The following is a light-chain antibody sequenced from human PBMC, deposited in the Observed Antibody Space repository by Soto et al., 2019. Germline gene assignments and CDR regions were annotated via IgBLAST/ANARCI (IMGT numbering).Light chain of an antibody. CDR3: QQYYESQLT. Sequence: DIVMTQSPESLAVSLGERATINCKSSQSVLYSSNNKHYLNWYQQKPGQPPKLLIYWASIRESGVPDRFSGSGSGTDFTLTISSVQAEDVAVYYCQQYYESQLTFGQGTRLESK. J-gene: IGKJ5*01. CDR1: QSVLYSSNNKHY. V-gene: IGKV4-1*01. CDR2: WAS.